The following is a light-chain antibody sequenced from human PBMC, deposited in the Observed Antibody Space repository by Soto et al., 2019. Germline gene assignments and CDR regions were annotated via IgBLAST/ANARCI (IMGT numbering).Light chain of an antibody. CDR2: DAS. V-gene: IGKV1-13*02. Sequence: AIPLSQSPSSLSASIGDRVTIPCRARQGIGSALAWYQQAPGKPPKLLIFDASTLENGVPSRFSGGGSGTDFTLTISSLQPEDFAPYYCLLFNTYPQAFGGGTKVEIK. CDR3: LLFNTYPQA. J-gene: IGKJ4*02. CDR1: QGIGSA.